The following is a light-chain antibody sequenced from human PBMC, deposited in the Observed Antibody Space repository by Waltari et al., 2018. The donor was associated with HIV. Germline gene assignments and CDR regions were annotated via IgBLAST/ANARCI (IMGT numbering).Light chain of an antibody. J-gene: IGLJ2*01. V-gene: IGLV3-21*04. CDR3: QVWDSGTDHPV. CDR1: TLGSRS. CDR2: YNC. Sequence: SYLLSQPPSVSVAPGTTARITCVASTLGSRSVHWYQQQPGQAPVLVIYYNCDRPSGIPERFSGANSENTATLTISRVEAGDEADYCCQVWDSGTDHPVFGGGTKLTVL.